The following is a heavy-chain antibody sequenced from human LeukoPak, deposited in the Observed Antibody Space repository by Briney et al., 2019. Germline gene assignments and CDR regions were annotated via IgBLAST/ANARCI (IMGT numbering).Heavy chain of an antibody. Sequence: GGSLRLSCAASGFTFSSYAMSWVRQAPGKGLEWVSAISGSGGSTYYADSVKGRFTISRDNSKNTLYLQMNSLRAEDTAVYYCAKDYSPPALLGVSGNWFDPWGQGTLVTVSS. CDR1: GFTFSSYA. V-gene: IGHV3-23*01. CDR2: ISGSGGST. D-gene: IGHD6-13*01. J-gene: IGHJ5*02. CDR3: AKDYSPPALLGVSGNWFDP.